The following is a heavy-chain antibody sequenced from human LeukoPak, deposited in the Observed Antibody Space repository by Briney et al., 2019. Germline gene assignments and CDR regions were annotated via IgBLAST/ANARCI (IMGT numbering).Heavy chain of an antibody. D-gene: IGHD3-10*01. CDR1: GYTFSSYG. Sequence: AAVKVSCTASGYTFSSYGISWVRQALGQRLEWRGWISASNGNTNDAQKLQGGVTMTTDTSTSTAYMELRSLRSDDTSVYYCARDTMVRGVIIRALLGYYYGMDVWGQGTTVTVSS. CDR2: ISASNGNT. CDR3: ARDTMVRGVIIRALLGYYYGMDV. J-gene: IGHJ6*02. V-gene: IGHV1-18*01.